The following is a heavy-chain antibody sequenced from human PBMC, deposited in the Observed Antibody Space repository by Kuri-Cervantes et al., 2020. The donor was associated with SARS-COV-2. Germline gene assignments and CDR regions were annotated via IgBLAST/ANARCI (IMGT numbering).Heavy chain of an antibody. Sequence: SETLSLTCAVSGGSISSSNWWSWVRQPPGKGLEWIGEIYHSGSTNYNPSLKSRVTISVDKSKNQFSLKLSSVTAADTAVYYCARTYSSSSLFYDYWGQGTLVTVS. CDR3: ARTYSSSSLFYDY. CDR1: GGSISSSNW. D-gene: IGHD6-6*01. J-gene: IGHJ4*02. CDR2: IYHSGST. V-gene: IGHV4-4*02.